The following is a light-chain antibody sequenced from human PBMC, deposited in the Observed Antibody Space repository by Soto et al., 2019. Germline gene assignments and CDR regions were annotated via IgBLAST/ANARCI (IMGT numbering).Light chain of an antibody. V-gene: IGLV1-40*01. J-gene: IGLJ1*01. CDR3: QSYDSSLSGNYV. Sequence: QSALTQPPSVSGAPGQRVTISCTGSSSNIGAGFDAHWYQQLPGTAPTLLIYSSSHRPSGVPDRFSGSKSGTSASLAITGLQAEDEADYFCQSYDSSLSGNYVFGNGTKVTVL. CDR1: SSNIGAGFD. CDR2: SSS.